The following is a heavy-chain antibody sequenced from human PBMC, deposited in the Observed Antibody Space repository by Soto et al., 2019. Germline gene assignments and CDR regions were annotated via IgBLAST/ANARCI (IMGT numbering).Heavy chain of an antibody. CDR3: ARGSWISMVRGVIRRRYFDY. CDR1: GGSFSGDY. D-gene: IGHD3-10*01. V-gene: IGHV4-34*01. J-gene: IGHJ4*02. Sequence: SETLSLTCAVYGGSFSGDYWSWIRQPPGKGLEWIGEINHSGSTNYNPSLKSRVTISVDTSKNQFSLKLSSVTAADTAVYYCARGSWISMVRGVIRRRYFDYWGQGTLVTVSS. CDR2: INHSGST.